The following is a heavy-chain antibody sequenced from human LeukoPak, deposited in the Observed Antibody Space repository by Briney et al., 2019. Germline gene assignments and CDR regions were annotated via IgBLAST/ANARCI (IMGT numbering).Heavy chain of an antibody. CDR1: GGSFSGYY. CDR2: INHSGST. Sequence: PSETLSLTCAVYGGSFSGYYWSWIRQPPGKGLEWIGEINHSGSTNYNPSLKSRVTISVDTSKNQFSLKLSSVTAADTAVYYCARVPIVVVPAASGNWFDPWGQGTLVTVSS. D-gene: IGHD2-2*01. CDR3: ARVPIVVVPAASGNWFDP. J-gene: IGHJ5*02. V-gene: IGHV4-34*01.